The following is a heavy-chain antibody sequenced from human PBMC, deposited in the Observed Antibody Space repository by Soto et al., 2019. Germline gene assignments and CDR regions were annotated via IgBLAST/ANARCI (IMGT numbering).Heavy chain of an antibody. CDR1: GYTFSTYA. J-gene: IGHJ4*02. CDR3: ARRWQQLAIFDY. Sequence: ASVKVSCKASGYTFSTYATHWVRQAPGQRLEWMGWINAANGNTKYSQKFQGRVTITADESTSTAYMELSSLRSEDTAVYYCARRWQQLAIFDYWGQGTLVTVSS. CDR2: INAANGNT. D-gene: IGHD6-13*01. V-gene: IGHV1-3*01.